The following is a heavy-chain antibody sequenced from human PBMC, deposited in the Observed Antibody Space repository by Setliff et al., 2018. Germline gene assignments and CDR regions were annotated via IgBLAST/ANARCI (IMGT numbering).Heavy chain of an antibody. CDR3: ARDLDYQYFSDTSGYFYDQGRSAFDV. J-gene: IGHJ3*01. D-gene: IGHD3-22*01. CDR2: IIPIFGSA. V-gene: IGHV1-69*13. CDR1: GGTFNSYA. Sequence: SVKVSCKASGGTFNSYAISWVRQAPGQGLEWMGGIIPIFGSANYARKFQGRVTVTADESTSTAYMELRSLRSDDTAVYYCARDLDYQYFSDTSGYFYDQGRSAFDVWGQGTMVTVSS.